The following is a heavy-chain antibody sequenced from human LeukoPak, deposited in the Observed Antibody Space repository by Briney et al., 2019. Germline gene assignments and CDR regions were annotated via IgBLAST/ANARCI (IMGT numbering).Heavy chain of an antibody. V-gene: IGHV3-23*01. CDR3: ARPDNSSSWYGDYYYYYGMDV. CDR1: GFTFSNYA. CDR2: IGVNT. Sequence: GGSLRLSCAASGFTFSNYAMSWVRQAPGKGLEWVSAIGVNTYYTDSVKGRFTISRDNAKNTLYLQMNSLRAEDTAVYYCARPDNSSSWYGDYYYYYGMDVWGQGTTVTVSS. J-gene: IGHJ6*02. D-gene: IGHD6-13*01.